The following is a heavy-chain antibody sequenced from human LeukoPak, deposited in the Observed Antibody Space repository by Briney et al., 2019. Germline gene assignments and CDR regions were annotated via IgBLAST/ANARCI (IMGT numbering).Heavy chain of an antibody. CDR2: IWYDGSDK. V-gene: IGHV3-33*01. Sequence: MHWVRQAXXXXLEWVAFIWYDGSDKYYADSVKGRFTISRDNSKNTLYLQMNSLRAEDTAVYYCACDYGGNSGVDYWGQGTLVTVSS. CDR3: ACDYGGNSGVDY. J-gene: IGHJ4*02. D-gene: IGHD4-23*01.